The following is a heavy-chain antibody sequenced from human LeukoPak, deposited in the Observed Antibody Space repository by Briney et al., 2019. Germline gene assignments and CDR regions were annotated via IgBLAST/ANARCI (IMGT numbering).Heavy chain of an antibody. Sequence: GASVKVSCKTSGYTFTSYDINWVRQAAGQGLEWMGWMNPNSGNTGYAQKFQGRVTMTRNTSISTAYMELSSLRSEDTAVYYCARGDKRNDYGDYRIGGTRAADYYYYMDVWGKGTTVTVSS. V-gene: IGHV1-8*01. CDR3: ARGDKRNDYGDYRIGGTRAADYYYYMDV. D-gene: IGHD4-17*01. CDR2: MNPNSGNT. J-gene: IGHJ6*03. CDR1: GYTFTSYD.